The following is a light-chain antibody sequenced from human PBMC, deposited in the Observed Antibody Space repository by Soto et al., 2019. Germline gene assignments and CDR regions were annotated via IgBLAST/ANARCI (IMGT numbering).Light chain of an antibody. V-gene: IGKV3-11*01. Sequence: EVVLTQSPATLYLSPGDRATLSCRASQAVDDYLVWYQQKPGQAPRLLIYDVSNRAPGIPARFSGGGSGTDFTVTIRSLDPEEFAVYYCQQRRNWPPFTFCQGTKVDVK. CDR3: QQRRNWPPFT. CDR1: QAVDDY. J-gene: IGKJ2*01. CDR2: DVS.